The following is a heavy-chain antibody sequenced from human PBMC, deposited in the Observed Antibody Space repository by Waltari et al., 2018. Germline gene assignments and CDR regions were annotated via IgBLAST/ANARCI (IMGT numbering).Heavy chain of an antibody. CDR3: ATPDLP. Sequence: QVQLVQSGAEVRKPGASVILSCKASGDTFTDSYMHWVRQAPGQGLEWMGVMNPTGAGTFYAQKFKGRITMTSDTSTSTAYMELKRLTSDDTAFYYCATPDLPWGQGTLVTVSS. CDR1: GDTFTDSY. CDR2: MNPTGAGT. J-gene: IGHJ5*02. V-gene: IGHV1-46*01.